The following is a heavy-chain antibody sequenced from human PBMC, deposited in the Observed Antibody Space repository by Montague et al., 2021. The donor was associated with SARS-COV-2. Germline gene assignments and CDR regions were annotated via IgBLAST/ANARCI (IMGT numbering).Heavy chain of an antibody. CDR1: FGSISTYY. CDR3: ARQDAWAYCGEDCYRGWFDF. Sequence: SETLSLTCTVSFGSISTYYWSWIRQPPGKGLEWIGFIFYNGSTNYNPSLKRRVSISLDTSKNQFSLKLSSVTAADTAVYYCARQDAWAYCGEDCYRGWFDFGGRGTLVTVSS. D-gene: IGHD2-21*01. CDR2: IFYNGST. J-gene: IGHJ5*01. V-gene: IGHV4-59*01.